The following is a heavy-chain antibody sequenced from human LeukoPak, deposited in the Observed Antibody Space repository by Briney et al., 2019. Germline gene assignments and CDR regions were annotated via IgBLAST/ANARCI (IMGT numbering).Heavy chain of an antibody. CDR2: IYHSGST. J-gene: IGHJ4*02. D-gene: IGHD3-3*01. Sequence: PSETLSLTCAVSGGSISSSNWWSWVRQPPGKGLEWIGEIYHSGSTNYNPSLKSRVTISVDKSKNQFSLKLSSVTAADTAVYYCVRSDDFWSGYYGYWGQGTLVTVSS. V-gene: IGHV4-4*02. CDR1: GGSISSSNW. CDR3: VRSDDFWSGYYGY.